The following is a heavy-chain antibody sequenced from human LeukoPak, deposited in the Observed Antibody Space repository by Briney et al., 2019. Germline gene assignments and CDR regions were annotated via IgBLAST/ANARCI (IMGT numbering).Heavy chain of an antibody. CDR2: ISAYNGNT. CDR3: ARRCGIVQPYYYYMDV. CDR1: GYTFTSYG. V-gene: IGHV1-18*01. J-gene: IGHJ6*03. D-gene: IGHD1-1*01. Sequence: ASVKVSCKASGYTFTSYGISWVRQAPGQGLEWMGWISAYNGNTNYAQKLQGRVTMTTDTSTSTAYMELRSLRSDDTAVYYCARRCGIVQPYYYYMDVWGKGTTVTISS.